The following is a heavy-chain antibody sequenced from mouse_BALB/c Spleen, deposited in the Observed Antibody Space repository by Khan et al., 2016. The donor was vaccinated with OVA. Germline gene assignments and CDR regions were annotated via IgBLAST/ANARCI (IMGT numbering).Heavy chain of an antibody. V-gene: IGHV2-6-4*01. CDR2: IWAGGST. CDR3: ARNRDGGSYWYFDV. D-gene: IGHD3-3*01. CDR1: GFSLSRYS. J-gene: IGHJ1*01. Sequence: QVQLQQPGPGLVAPSQSLSITCTVSGFSLSRYSINWVRQPPGKGLEWLGIIWAGGSTDYNSALKSRLSISKDNSKSQVFLKMNSLQTDDTAIYYCARNRDGGSYWYFDVWGAGTTVTVSS.